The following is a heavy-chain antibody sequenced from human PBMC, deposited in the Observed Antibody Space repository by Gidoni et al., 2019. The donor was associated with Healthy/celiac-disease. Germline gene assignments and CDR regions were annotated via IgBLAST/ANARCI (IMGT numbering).Heavy chain of an antibody. V-gene: IGHV1-46*03. J-gene: IGHJ3*02. Sequence: QVQLVQSGAEVKKPGDSVKVSCKASGSTDTSDYMHWVRQAPGQGLECMGRITPSGGSTSYAQKFQGRVTMTRDTSTSTVYMELSSLRSEDTAVYYCARDGIAAAGADAFDIWGQGTMVTVSS. CDR3: ARDGIAAAGADAFDI. CDR1: GSTDTSDY. CDR2: ITPSGGST. D-gene: IGHD6-13*01.